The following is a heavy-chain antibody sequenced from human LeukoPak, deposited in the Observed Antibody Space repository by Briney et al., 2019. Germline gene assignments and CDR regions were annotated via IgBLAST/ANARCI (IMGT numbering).Heavy chain of an antibody. CDR2: ISGTGNRT. D-gene: IGHD2-15*01. CDR3: AKWGCSGGSCYPFDY. CDR1: GFTFSSYW. J-gene: IGHJ4*02. Sequence: GGSLRLSCAASGFTFSSYWMHWVRQAPGKGLEWVSAISGTGNRTYYADSVKGRFTISRDNSKNTLYLQMNSLRAEDTAVYYCAKWGCSGGSCYPFDYWGQGTLVTVSS. V-gene: IGHV3-23*01.